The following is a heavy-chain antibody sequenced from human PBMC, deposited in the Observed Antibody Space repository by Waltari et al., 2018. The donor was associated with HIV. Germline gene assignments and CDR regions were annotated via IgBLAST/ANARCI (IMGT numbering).Heavy chain of an antibody. J-gene: IGHJ4*02. CDR2: KSYDGGNK. V-gene: IGHV3-30*18. CDR1: GFTFSGYD. CDR3: AKVKPDYGDYLYYFDY. Sequence: QVQLVESGGGVVHPGRSLRLSCAASGFTFSGYDMHWVRQAPGKGLGWVSVKSYDGGNKYYAASVKGRFTISRDNSKNTLYLQMNSLRAEDTAVYYCAKVKPDYGDYLYYFDYWGQGTLATVSS. D-gene: IGHD4-17*01.